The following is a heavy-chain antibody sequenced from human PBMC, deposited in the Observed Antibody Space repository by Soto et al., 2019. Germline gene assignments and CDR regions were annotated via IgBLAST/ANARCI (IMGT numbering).Heavy chain of an antibody. CDR1: GYTFTGYY. CDR2: INPNSGGT. D-gene: IGHD7-27*01. CDR3: ARDRSPGADDAFDI. Sequence: ASLKVSCKASGYTFTGYYMHWVRQAPGQGLEWMGWINPNSGGTNYAQKFQGWVTMTRDTSISTACMELSRLRSDDTAVYYCARDRSPGADDAFDIWGQGTMVTVSS. J-gene: IGHJ3*02. V-gene: IGHV1-2*04.